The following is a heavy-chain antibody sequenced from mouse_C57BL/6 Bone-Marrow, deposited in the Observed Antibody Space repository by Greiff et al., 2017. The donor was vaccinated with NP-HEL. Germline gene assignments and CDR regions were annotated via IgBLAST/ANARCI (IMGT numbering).Heavy chain of an antibody. Sequence: EGERQKAGPELVKPGASVKISCKASGYTFTDYYMNWVKQSHGKSLEWIGDINPNNGGTSYNQKFKGKATLTVDKSSSTAYMELRNLTSEDSAVYYCARSHYSNYDYAMDYWGQGTSVTVSS. CDR2: INPNNGGT. V-gene: IGHV1-26*01. J-gene: IGHJ4*01. CDR3: ARSHYSNYDYAMDY. D-gene: IGHD2-5*01. CDR1: GYTFTDYY.